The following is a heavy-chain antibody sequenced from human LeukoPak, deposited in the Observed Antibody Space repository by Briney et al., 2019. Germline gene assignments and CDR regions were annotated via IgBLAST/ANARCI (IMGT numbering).Heavy chain of an antibody. J-gene: IGHJ4*01. CDR3: ARELPREVTLDY. Sequence: GGSLRLSCVASGFNFFSYGMQWVRQAPGKGLVWVSRIFTDGSTTSYADSVKGRFTISRDNAKNTLYLQMNSLRAEDTAVYYCARELPREVTLDYWGQGTLVTVSP. CDR2: IFTDGSTT. CDR1: GFNFFSYG. V-gene: IGHV3-74*01. D-gene: IGHD2-21*02.